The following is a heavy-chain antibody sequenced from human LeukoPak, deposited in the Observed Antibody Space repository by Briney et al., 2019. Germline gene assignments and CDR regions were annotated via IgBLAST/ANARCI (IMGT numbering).Heavy chain of an antibody. D-gene: IGHD2-15*01. CDR3: ARNIVVVVAATSWFDP. J-gene: IGHJ5*02. CDR2: IYYSGST. Sequence: SETLSLTCTVSGGSISSSSYYWGGIRQPPGKGLEWIGSIYYSGSTYYNPSLKSRVTISVDTSKNQFSLKLSSVTAADTAVYYCARNIVVVVAATSWFDPWGQGTLVTVSS. CDR1: GGSISSSSYY. V-gene: IGHV4-39*01.